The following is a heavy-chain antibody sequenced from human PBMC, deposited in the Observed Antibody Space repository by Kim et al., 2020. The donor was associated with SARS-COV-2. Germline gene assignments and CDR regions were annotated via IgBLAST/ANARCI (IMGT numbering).Heavy chain of an antibody. CDR2: INPNSGGT. CDR3: AREGVWGSYYTGGNDAFDI. Sequence: ASVKVSCKASGYTFTGYYMHWVRQAPGQGLEWMGWINPNSGGTNYAQKFQGRVTMTRDTSISTAYMELSRLRSDDTAVYYCAREGVWGSYYTGGNDAFDIWGQGTMVTVSS. J-gene: IGHJ3*02. D-gene: IGHD1-26*01. V-gene: IGHV1-2*02. CDR1: GYTFTGYY.